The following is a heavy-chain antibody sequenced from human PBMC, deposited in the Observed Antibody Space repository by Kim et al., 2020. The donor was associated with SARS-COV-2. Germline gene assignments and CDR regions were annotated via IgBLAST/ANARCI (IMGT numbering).Heavy chain of an antibody. CDR3: VKDGSLEWVGEWYGMDV. CDR1: GFAFGAYA. V-gene: IGHV3-9*01. Sequence: GGSLRLSCAASGFAFGAYAMHWVRQVPGKGLQWVSGINWNSGTIGYADSVKGRFTVSRDNAKHSLYLQMNSLRVEDTAFYYCVKDGSLEWVGEWYGMDVWGRGTTVTVSS. D-gene: IGHD3-10*01. J-gene: IGHJ6*02. CDR2: INWNSGTI.